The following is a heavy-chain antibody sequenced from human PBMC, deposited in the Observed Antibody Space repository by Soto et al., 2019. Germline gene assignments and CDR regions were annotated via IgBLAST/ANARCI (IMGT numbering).Heavy chain of an antibody. CDR1: GYTFTSYG. V-gene: IGHV1-18*01. CDR3: ARGLSVTTVTTSFDY. D-gene: IGHD4-4*01. J-gene: IGHJ4*02. Sequence: GASVKVSCKASGYTFTSYGISWVRQAPGQGLEWMGWISAYNGNTNYAQKRQGRVTMTTDTSTSTAYMELRSLRSDDTAVYYCARGLSVTTVTTSFDYWGQGTLVTVSS. CDR2: ISAYNGNT.